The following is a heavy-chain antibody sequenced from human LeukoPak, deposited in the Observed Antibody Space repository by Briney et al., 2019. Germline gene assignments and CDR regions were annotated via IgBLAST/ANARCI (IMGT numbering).Heavy chain of an antibody. CDR3: AREYSTGFDP. V-gene: IGHV3-74*01. Sequence: GGSLRLSCAASGFTFSSYSMNWVRQAPGKGLEWVSRIESDGGRTDYADSLKGRFTISRDNAKNTLYLEMNSLRAEDTAVYYCAREYSTGFDPWGQGTLVTVSS. CDR2: IESDGGRT. D-gene: IGHD2-15*01. J-gene: IGHJ5*02. CDR1: GFTFSSYS.